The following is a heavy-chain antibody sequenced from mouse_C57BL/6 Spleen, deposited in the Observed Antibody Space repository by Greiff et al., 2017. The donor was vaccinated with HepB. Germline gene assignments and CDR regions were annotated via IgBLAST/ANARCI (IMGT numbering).Heavy chain of an antibody. CDR2: IRLKSDNYAT. V-gene: IGHV6-3*01. CDR1: GFTFSNYW. CDR3: TGEDYYGSSLFAY. J-gene: IGHJ3*01. Sequence: EVKLQESGGGLVQPGGSMKLSCVASGFTFSNYWMNWVRQSPEKGLEWVAQIRLKSDNYATHYAESVKGRFTISRDDSKSSVYLQMNNLRAEDTGIYYCTGEDYYGSSLFAYWGQGTLVTVSA. D-gene: IGHD1-1*01.